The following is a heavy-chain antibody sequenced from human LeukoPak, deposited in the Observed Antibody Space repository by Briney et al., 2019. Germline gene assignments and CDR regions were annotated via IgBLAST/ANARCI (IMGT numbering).Heavy chain of an antibody. V-gene: IGHV1-8*02. Sequence: ASVKVSCKASGYAFTSYDINWVRQATGQGLEWMGWMNPNSGNTGYAQRFQGRVTMTRNTSISTAYMELSSLRSEDTAVYYRARRYGSGSYQTFDPWGQGTLVTVSS. D-gene: IGHD3-10*01. CDR2: MNPNSGNT. J-gene: IGHJ5*02. CDR1: GYAFTSYD. CDR3: ARRYGSGSYQTFDP.